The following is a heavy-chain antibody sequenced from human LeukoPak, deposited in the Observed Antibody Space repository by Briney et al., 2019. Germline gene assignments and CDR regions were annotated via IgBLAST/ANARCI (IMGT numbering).Heavy chain of an antibody. J-gene: IGHJ3*02. CDR3: ARERYSSPDAFDI. CDR1: GFTFSDYS. V-gene: IGHV3-33*08. D-gene: IGHD6-19*01. Sequence: PGGSLRLSCAASGFTFSDYSMNWVRQAPGKGLDWVAVIWYDGSNKYYADSVKGRFTISRDNSKNTLYLQMNSLRAEDTAVYYCARERYSSPDAFDIWGQGTMVTVSS. CDR2: IWYDGSNK.